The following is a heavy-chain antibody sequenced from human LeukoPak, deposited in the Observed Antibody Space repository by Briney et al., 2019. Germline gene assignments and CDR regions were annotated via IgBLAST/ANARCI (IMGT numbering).Heavy chain of an antibody. D-gene: IGHD2-2*01. Sequence: ATVKISCKASGYPFSDYYMHWVRQAPGKGLEWMGRVDPQDGEAIYAEKFQGRVTMTADSTTNTAYMDLRRLRSEDTAVYYCTTGTDIVVVSTAEDYWGQGTLITVSS. J-gene: IGHJ4*02. CDR1: GYPFSDYY. CDR3: TTGTDIVVVSTAEDY. CDR2: VDPQDGEA. V-gene: IGHV1-69-2*01.